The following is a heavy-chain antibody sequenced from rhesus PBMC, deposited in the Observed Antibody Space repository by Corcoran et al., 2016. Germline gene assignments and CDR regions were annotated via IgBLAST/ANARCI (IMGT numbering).Heavy chain of an antibody. Sequence: EVQLVETGGGLVQPGGSLKLSCAASGFTFSSYDMTWVRQAPGKGLEWFSVINSYGGNTYNADSVKGRCTNSRDNSKNTLSMQMNSLRTEDTAVYYFAILGIAAAGDFDYWGQGVLVTVSS. CDR1: GFTFSSYD. V-gene: IGHV3S5*01. D-gene: IGHD6-25*01. CDR2: INSYGGNT. J-gene: IGHJ4*01. CDR3: AILGIAAAGDFDY.